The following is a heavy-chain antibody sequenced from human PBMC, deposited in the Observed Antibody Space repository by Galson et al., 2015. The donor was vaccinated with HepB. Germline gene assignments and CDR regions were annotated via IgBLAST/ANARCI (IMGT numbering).Heavy chain of an antibody. CDR1: GGSFSNYY. V-gene: IGHV4-34*01. J-gene: IGHJ5*02. Sequence: SETLSLTCTVYGGSFSNYYWSWIRQPPGKGLEWIGEINDSGSTNYNPSLKSRVTISVDTSKKQFSLKLSSVTAADTAVYYCATRYYDILTGFVGPWGQGTLVTVSS. CDR2: INDSGST. D-gene: IGHD3-9*01. CDR3: ATRYYDILTGFVGP.